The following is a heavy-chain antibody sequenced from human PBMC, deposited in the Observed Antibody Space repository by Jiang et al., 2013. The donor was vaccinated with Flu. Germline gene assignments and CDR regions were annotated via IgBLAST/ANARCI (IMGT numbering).Heavy chain of an antibody. V-gene: IGHV3-30*18. Sequence: AVISYDGSNKYYADSVKGRFTISRDNSKNTLYLQMNSLRAEDTAVYYCAKDLEGGSGSYSGYFDYWGHGTLVTVSS. J-gene: IGHJ4*01. CDR3: AKDLEGGSGSYSGYFDY. CDR2: ISYDGSNK. D-gene: IGHD3-10*01.